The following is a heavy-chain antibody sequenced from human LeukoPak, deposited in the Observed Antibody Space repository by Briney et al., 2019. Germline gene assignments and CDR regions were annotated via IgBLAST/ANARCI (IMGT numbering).Heavy chain of an antibody. V-gene: IGHV3-23*01. J-gene: IGHJ4*02. CDR1: GFTFSNYA. CDR2: ISGGGGST. D-gene: IGHD6-19*01. CDR3: AKQIAVAVYYFDY. Sequence: GGSLRLSCAASGFTFSNYAMGWVRQAPGKGLEWVSAISGGGGSTYYADSVKGRFTISRDNSKNTLDLQMNSLRAEDTAVYYCAKQIAVAVYYFDYWGQGTLVTVSS.